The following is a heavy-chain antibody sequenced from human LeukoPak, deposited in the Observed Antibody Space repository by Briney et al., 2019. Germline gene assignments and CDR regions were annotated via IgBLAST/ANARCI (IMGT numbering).Heavy chain of an antibody. CDR3: ARHGLLIDYYYGSGRGQFGFDY. V-gene: IGHV4-39*01. Sequence: SETLSLTCTVSGGSISSSSYYWGWIRQPPGKGLEWIGSIYYSGSTYYNPSLKSRVTISVDTSKNQFSLKLSSVTAADTAVYYCARHGLLIDYYYGSGRGQFGFDYWGQGTLVTVSS. CDR2: IYYSGST. J-gene: IGHJ4*02. CDR1: GGSISSSSYY. D-gene: IGHD3-10*01.